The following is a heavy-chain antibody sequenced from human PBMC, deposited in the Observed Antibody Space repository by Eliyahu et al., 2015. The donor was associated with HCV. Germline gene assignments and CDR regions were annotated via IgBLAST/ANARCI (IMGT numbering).Heavy chain of an antibody. D-gene: IGHD6-6*01. CDR2: IYWDDDK. J-gene: IGHJ4*02. V-gene: IGHV2-5*02. CDR1: GFSLSXSGVG. CDR3: ARRYSSSSTTSFDY. Sequence: QITLKESGPTLVKPTQTLTLTCTFSGFSLSXSGVGVGWIRQPPGKALEWLALIYWDDDKRYSPSLKSRLTITKDTSKNQVVLTMTNMDPVDTATYYCARRYSSSSTTSFDYWGQGTLVTVSS.